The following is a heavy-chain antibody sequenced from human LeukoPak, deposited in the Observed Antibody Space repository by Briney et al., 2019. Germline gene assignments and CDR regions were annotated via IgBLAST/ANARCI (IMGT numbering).Heavy chain of an antibody. CDR2: TSAYNGNT. D-gene: IGHD3-22*01. J-gene: IGHJ4*02. CDR3: AREGYYDSSGYYSY. V-gene: IGHV1-18*01. Sequence: ASVKVSCKASGYTFTSYGIGWVRQAPGQGLEWMGWTSAYNGNTNYAQKLQGRVTMTTDTSTSTAYMELRSLRSDDTAVYYCAREGYYDSSGYYSYWGQGTLVTVSS. CDR1: GYTFTSYG.